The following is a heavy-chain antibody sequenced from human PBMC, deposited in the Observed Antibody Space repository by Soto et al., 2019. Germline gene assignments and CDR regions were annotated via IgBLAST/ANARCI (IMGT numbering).Heavy chain of an antibody. D-gene: IGHD1-26*01. CDR2: IHNDGSRT. J-gene: IGHJ3*02. V-gene: IGHV3-74*01. Sequence: GGSMRLSCAASGFSFSSFWMHWARQAPGKGLVWVAHIHNDGSRTSYADSVKGRFTISRDNAKNTLYLQMNSLRAEDTAMYYCARDFGEVGSTAAFDIWGQGTMVTVSS. CDR1: GFSFSSFW. CDR3: ARDFGEVGSTAAFDI.